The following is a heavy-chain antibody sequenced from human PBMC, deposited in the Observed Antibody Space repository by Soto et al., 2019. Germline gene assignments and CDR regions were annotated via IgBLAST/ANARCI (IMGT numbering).Heavy chain of an antibody. CDR3: ARDYMVRGVMRWFDP. CDR2: IYHSGST. Sequence: QVQLQESGPGLVKPSGTLSLTCAVSGGSISSSNWWSWVRQPPGKGLECIGEIYHSGSTNYHPSLKSRVTISVDKSKNQFSLKLSSVTAADTAVYYCARDYMVRGVMRWFDPWGQGTLVTVAS. V-gene: IGHV4-4*02. J-gene: IGHJ5*02. D-gene: IGHD3-10*01. CDR1: GGSISSSNW.